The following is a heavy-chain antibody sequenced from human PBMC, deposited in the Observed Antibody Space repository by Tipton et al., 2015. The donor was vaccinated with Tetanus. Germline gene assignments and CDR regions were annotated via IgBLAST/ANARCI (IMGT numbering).Heavy chain of an antibody. CDR2: INPDGRRT. CDR1: GFTFSNHW. CDR3: ARRSLTNYGLDV. J-gene: IGHJ6*02. D-gene: IGHD1-1*01. V-gene: IGHV3-74*01. Sequence: GSLRLSCAASGFTFSNHWMHWVRQTPGKGLLWISRINPDGRRTNYADSVKGRFTISRDNAKNTVYPQMNSLRAEDTAVYFCARRSLTNYGLDVWGQGTPVTVSS.